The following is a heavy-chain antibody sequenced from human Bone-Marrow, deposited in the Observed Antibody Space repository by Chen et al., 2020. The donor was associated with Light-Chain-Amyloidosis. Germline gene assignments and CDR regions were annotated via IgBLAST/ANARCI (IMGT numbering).Heavy chain of an antibody. CDR1: GYNFTSYD. V-gene: IGHV1-8*01. CDR3: AREVDTAVGIAFDI. Sequence: QVQLVQSGAEVKKPGASVKVSCKASGYNFTSYDVNWVRQAPGHGLEWMGRMSPNGGATRYEQQFQGRVTMTTDTSRKTAYMEVRSLTSEDTAVYYCAREVDTAVGIAFDIWGHGTMLTISS. J-gene: IGHJ3*02. D-gene: IGHD5-18*01. CDR2: MSPNGGAT.